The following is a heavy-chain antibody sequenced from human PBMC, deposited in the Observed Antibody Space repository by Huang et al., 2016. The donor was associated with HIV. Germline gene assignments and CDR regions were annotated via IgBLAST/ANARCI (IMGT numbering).Heavy chain of an antibody. D-gene: IGHD1-26*01. V-gene: IGHV1-8*01. CDR2: MNHNSGNT. J-gene: IGHJ3*01. Sequence: QVQLVQSGAEVKKPGASVKVSCKASGYTFTTYDINWVRQATGQGLEWMTGMNHNSGNTGDAKKFQGRVTMTRNTSISTVYMELSSLTSDGTAVYYCARSPGLVGARGPQDAFDVWGQGTMVTVSS. CDR3: ARSPGLVGARGPQDAFDV. CDR1: GYTFTTYD.